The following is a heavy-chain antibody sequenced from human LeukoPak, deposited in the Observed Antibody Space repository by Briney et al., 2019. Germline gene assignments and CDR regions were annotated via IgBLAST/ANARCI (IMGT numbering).Heavy chain of an antibody. CDR1: GYTFTSYG. D-gene: IGHD1-26*01. CDR2: ISAYNGNT. CDR3: ARVGSREDFDP. V-gene: IGHV1-18*01. J-gene: IGHJ5*02. Sequence: ASVKVSCKASGYTFTSYGISWVRQAPGQGLEWMGWISAYNGNTNYAQKLQGRVTITTDESTSTAYMELSSLRSEDTAVYYCARVGSREDFDPWGQGTLVTVSS.